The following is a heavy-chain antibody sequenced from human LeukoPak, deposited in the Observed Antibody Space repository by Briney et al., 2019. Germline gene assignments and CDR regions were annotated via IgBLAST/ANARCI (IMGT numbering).Heavy chain of an antibody. V-gene: IGHV3-7*01. CDR1: GFTFSVYW. J-gene: IGHJ4*02. D-gene: IGHD3-10*01. CDR3: AREGASSLVRGVIGY. Sequence: PGGSLRLSCATSGFTFSVYWMSWVRQAPGKGLEWVANIKQDGSEKDYVDSVKGRFTISRDNAQNSLYLQMNSLRVEDTAVYYCAREGASSLVRGVIGYWGPGTLVTVSS. CDR2: IKQDGSEK.